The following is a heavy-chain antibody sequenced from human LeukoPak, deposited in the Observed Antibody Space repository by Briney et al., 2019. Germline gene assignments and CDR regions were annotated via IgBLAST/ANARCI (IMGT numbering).Heavy chain of an antibody. J-gene: IGHJ4*02. D-gene: IGHD1-14*01. CDR3: ARENHGSFDY. CDR2: ISGSGAGS. CDR1: GFTFSSYA. Sequence: GGSLRLSCAVSGFTFSSYAMNWVRQAPGKGLEWVSGISGSGAGSYYADSVKGRFTISRDNSKNTLYLQMNSLRAEDTAVYYCARENHGSFDYWGQGSLVTVSP. V-gene: IGHV3-23*01.